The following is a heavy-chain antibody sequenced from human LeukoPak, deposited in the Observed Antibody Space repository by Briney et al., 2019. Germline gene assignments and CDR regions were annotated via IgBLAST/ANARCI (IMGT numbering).Heavy chain of an antibody. CDR3: ARASGGFCSGGSCYTAYYGMDV. CDR1: GFTFSGYA. CDR2: ISYDGSNK. V-gene: IGHV3-30*04. J-gene: IGHJ6*04. D-gene: IGHD2-15*01. Sequence: GGSLRLSCAASGFTFSGYAMHWVRQAPGKGLEWVAVISYDGSNKYYADSVKGRFTISRDNSKNTLYLQMNSLRAEDTAVYYCARASGGFCSGGSCYTAYYGMDVWGKGTTVTVSS.